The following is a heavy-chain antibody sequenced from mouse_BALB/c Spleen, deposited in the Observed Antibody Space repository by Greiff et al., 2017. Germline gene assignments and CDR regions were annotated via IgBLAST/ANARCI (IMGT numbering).Heavy chain of an antibody. CDR1: GFTFTDYY. CDR3: ARGDGYDAWFAY. V-gene: IGHV7-3*02. CDR2: INKANGYTT. Sequence: EVMLVESGGGLVQPGGSLRLSCATSGFTFTDYYMSWVRQPPGKALEWLGFINKANGYTTEYSASVKGRFTISRDNSQSILYLQMNTLRAEDSATYYCARGDGYDAWFAYWGQGTLVTVSA. D-gene: IGHD2-2*01. J-gene: IGHJ3*01.